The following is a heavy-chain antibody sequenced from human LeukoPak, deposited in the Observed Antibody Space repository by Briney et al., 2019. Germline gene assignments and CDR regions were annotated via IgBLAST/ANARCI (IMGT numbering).Heavy chain of an antibody. CDR2: INHSGST. D-gene: IGHD3-22*01. CDR3: ARAPYYYDSSGRAFDI. CDR1: GGSFSGYY. J-gene: IGHJ3*02. Sequence: PSETLSLTCAVYGGSFSGYYWSWIRQPPGKGLEWIGEINHSGSTNYNPSLKSRVTISVDTSKNQFSLKLSSVTAADTAVYYCARAPYYYDSSGRAFDIWGEGTMVTVSS. V-gene: IGHV4-34*01.